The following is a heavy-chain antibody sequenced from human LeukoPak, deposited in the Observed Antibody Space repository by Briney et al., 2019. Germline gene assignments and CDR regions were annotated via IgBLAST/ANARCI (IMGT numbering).Heavy chain of an antibody. V-gene: IGHV3-23*01. D-gene: IGHD5-12*01. CDR3: AKCFYPLRDAFDI. CDR1: GFTFSSYA. CDR2: ISGSGGST. J-gene: IGHJ3*02. Sequence: GGSLRLSCAASGFTFSSYAMSWVRQAPGKGLEWVSAISGSGGSTYYADSVKGRSTISRDNSKNTLYLQMNSLRAEDTAVYYCAKCFYPLRDAFDIWGPGTMVTVSS.